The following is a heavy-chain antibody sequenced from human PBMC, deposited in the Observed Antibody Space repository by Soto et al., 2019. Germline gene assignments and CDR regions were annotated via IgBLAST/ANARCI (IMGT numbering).Heavy chain of an antibody. J-gene: IGHJ4*02. V-gene: IGHV4-34*01. CDR2: INHSGST. D-gene: IGHD6-13*01. Sequence: SETLSLTCAVYGGSFSGYYWSWIRQPPGKGLEWIGEINHSGSTNYNPSLKSRVTISVDTSKNQFSLKLSSVTAADTAVYYCASRGEYSSSWLNYYFDYWGQGTLVTVS. CDR3: ASRGEYSSSWLNYYFDY. CDR1: GGSFSGYY.